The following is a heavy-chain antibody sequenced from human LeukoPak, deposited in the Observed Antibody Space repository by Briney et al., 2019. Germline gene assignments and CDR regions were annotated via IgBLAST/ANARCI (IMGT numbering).Heavy chain of an antibody. CDR3: AREVVVRREDAFDI. CDR2: ISSSSSTI. J-gene: IGHJ3*02. Sequence: GGSLRLSCAASGITFSSYSMNWVRQAPGKGLEWVSYISSSSSTIYYADSVKGRFTISRDNAKTSLYLQMSSLRAEDTAVYYCAREVVVRREDAFDIWGQGTMVTVSS. V-gene: IGHV3-48*04. CDR1: GITFSSYS. D-gene: IGHD2-2*01.